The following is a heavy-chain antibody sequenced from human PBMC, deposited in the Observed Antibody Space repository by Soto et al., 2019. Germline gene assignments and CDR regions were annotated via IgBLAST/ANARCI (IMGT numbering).Heavy chain of an antibody. CDR3: AKDRIRGTAGTYFDY. D-gene: IGHD1-1*01. V-gene: IGHV3-23*01. CDR1: GFTFGSYG. CDR2: LSGSGGKT. J-gene: IGHJ4*02. Sequence: EVQLLESGGGLVQPGGSLRLSCAASGFTFGSYGMSWVRQAPGKGLEWVSSLSGSGGKTYYADSVKGRFSISRDNSKNTVYLQMNSLRAEDMAVYYCAKDRIRGTAGTYFDYWGQGILVTVSS.